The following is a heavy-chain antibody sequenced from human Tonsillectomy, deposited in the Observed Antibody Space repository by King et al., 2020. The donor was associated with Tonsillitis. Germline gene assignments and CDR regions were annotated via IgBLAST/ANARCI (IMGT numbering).Heavy chain of an antibody. CDR2: VSYSGST. CDR3: ARQISETSNSDD. Sequence: QLQESGPGLVKPSETLSLTCTVSGVSITTTNYFWAWIRQPPGKGLEWIGFVSYSGSTYYNPSLKSRVTISMDTSNNQFSLRLSAVTATDTAVYYCARQISETSNSDDWGQGTLVTVSS. J-gene: IGHJ4*02. D-gene: IGHD1-26*01. V-gene: IGHV4-39*01. CDR1: GVSITTTNYF.